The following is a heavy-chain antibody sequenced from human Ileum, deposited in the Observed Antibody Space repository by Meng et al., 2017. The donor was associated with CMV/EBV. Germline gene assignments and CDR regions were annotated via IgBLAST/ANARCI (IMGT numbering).Heavy chain of an antibody. CDR2: VYYSGST. J-gene: IGHJ4*02. D-gene: IGHD6-13*01. CDR3: ARRAYSTSPYYFDY. CDR1: GGSITSYY. Sequence: SETLSLTCTVSGGSITSYYWSWIRQPPGKGLEWIGYVYYSGSTNYNPSLKSRVTVSVDTSKYQFSLKLSSVTAADTAMYYCARRAYSTSPYYFDYWGQGTLVTVSS. V-gene: IGHV4-59*08.